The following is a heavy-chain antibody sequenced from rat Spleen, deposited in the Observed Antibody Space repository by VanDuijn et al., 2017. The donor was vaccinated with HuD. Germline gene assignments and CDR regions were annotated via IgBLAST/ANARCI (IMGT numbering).Heavy chain of an antibody. V-gene: IGHV3-3*01. J-gene: IGHJ4*01. CDR1: GYSITSSYR. CDR2: INGAGST. CDR3: ARWDYYDGTYGVMDA. Sequence: EVQLQESGPGLVKPSQPLSLTCSVTGYSITSSYRWNWIRKFPGNKLEWMGYINGAGSTNYNPSLKSRISITRDTSKNQVFLQVNSVTTEDTATYYCARWDYYDGTYGVMDAWGQGASVTVSS. D-gene: IGHD1-12*02.